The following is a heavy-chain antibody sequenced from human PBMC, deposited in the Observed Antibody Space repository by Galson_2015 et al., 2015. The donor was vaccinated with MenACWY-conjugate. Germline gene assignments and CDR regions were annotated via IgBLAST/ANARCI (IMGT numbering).Heavy chain of an antibody. V-gene: IGHV3-7*03. Sequence: SLRLSCAASGFSFSGSWMSWVRQAPGKGLEWVANIKQDASEKYYVDSVKGRFAISRDNAKTSLYLQMNSLGAEDTAVYYCATGLWYAFDIWGQGTMVSVSS. CDR2: IKQDASEK. D-gene: IGHD1-1*01. CDR3: ATGLWYAFDI. CDR1: GFSFSGSW. J-gene: IGHJ3*02.